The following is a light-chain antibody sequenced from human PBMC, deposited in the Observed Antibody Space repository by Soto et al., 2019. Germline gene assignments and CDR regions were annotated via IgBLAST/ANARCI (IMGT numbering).Light chain of an antibody. CDR3: SSYAGSNNVV. J-gene: IGLJ2*01. Sequence: QSVLTQPPSASGSPGQSVTISCTGTSSDLGGYNFVSWCQQHPGKAPKLMIYEVNKRPSGVPDRFSGSKSGNTASLTVSGLQAEDEADYYCSSYAGSNNVVFGGGTKLTVL. V-gene: IGLV2-8*01. CDR2: EVN. CDR1: SSDLGGYNF.